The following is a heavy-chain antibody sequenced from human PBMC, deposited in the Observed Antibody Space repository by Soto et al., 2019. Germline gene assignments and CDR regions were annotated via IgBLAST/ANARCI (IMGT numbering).Heavy chain of an antibody. Sequence: QVQLLQSAAELKMPGASLNLSCKTSGYNFTNCAVHWLRQAPGQRLEWLGWIKGGTGNTRFSERFQDRVTLPRDTSASTVYMELTGLKSEDTASYYCAGAAGRSPVTRAFDIWGQGTVVTVSS. D-gene: IGHD4-17*01. V-gene: IGHV1-3*01. CDR1: GYNFTNCA. CDR2: IKGGTGNT. CDR3: AGAAGRSPVTRAFDI. J-gene: IGHJ3*02.